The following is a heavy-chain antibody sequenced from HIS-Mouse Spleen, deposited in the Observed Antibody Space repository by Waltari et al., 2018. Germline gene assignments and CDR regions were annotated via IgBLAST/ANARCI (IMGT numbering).Heavy chain of an antibody. CDR2: IYYSGST. CDR3: AREIPYSSSWYDWYFDL. CDR1: GGSISRSSYY. J-gene: IGHJ2*01. Sequence: QLQLQESGPGLVKPSETLSLTCTASGGSISRSSYYCGWIRQPPGKGLEWIGSIYYSGSTYYNPSLKSRVTISVDTSKNQFSLKLSSVTAADTAVYYCAREIPYSSSWYDWYFDLWGRGTLVTVSS. D-gene: IGHD6-13*01. V-gene: IGHV4-39*07.